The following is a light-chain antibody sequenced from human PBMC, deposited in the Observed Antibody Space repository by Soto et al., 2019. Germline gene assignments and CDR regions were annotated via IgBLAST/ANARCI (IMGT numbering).Light chain of an antibody. CDR3: QQYYSYPRT. CDR1: QSVSSSY. V-gene: IGKV3-20*01. CDR2: GAS. Sequence: EIVLTQSPGTLSLSPGERATLSFGASQSVSSSYLSCYQQKPGQAPRLLIYGASNRATGIPDRFSGSGSGTEFTLTISCLQSEDFATYYCQQYYSYPRTFGQGTKVDIK. J-gene: IGKJ1*01.